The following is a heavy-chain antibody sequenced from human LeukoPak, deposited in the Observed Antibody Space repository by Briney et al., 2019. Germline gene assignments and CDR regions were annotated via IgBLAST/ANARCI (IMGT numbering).Heavy chain of an antibody. V-gene: IGHV4-34*01. CDR3: ATDRYYGSGSYCKFDF. Sequence: SETLSLTCAVSGASFSGYYWSWIRQPPGKGLEWIGEINHSGSTNYNSSLNSRVSISVDRSKKQFSLRLNSVTAADTAVYYCATDRYYGSGSYCKFDFWGQGILVTVSS. D-gene: IGHD3-10*01. CDR2: INHSGST. CDR1: GASFSGYY. J-gene: IGHJ4*02.